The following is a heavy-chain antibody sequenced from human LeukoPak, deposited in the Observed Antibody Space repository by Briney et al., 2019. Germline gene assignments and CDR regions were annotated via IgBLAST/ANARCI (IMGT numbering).Heavy chain of an antibody. J-gene: IGHJ5*02. CDR2: IIPILGIA. CDR1: GGTFSSYT. CDR3: ARGQYYYGSGSYRDWFDP. D-gene: IGHD3-10*01. V-gene: IGHV1-69*02. Sequence: SVKVSCKASGGTFSSYTISWVRQASGQGLEWMGRIIPILGIANYAQKFQGRVTITADKSTSTAYMELSSVRSEDTAVYYCARGQYYYGSGSYRDWFDPWGQGTLVTVSS.